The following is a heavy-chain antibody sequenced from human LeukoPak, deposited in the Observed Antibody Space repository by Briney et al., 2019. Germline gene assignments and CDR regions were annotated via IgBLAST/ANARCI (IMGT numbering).Heavy chain of an antibody. CDR3: ARDGHYGGNGYWYFDL. V-gene: IGHV4-59*01. CDR2: ISYSGNS. D-gene: IGHD4-23*01. J-gene: IGHJ2*01. CDR1: GDSISGYY. Sequence: SETLSLTCTVSGDSISGYYWTWVRQPPGKGLEWVGYISYSGNSNYNPSLKSRVTISVDTSKNQFSLKLSSVTAADTAVYYCARDGHYGGNGYWYFDLWGRGTLVTVSS.